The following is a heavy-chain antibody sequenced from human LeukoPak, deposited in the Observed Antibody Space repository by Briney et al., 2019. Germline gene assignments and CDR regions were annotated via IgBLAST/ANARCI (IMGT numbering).Heavy chain of an antibody. CDR3: ARGGYCSSTSCAFDY. CDR1: GYSFTSYW. CDR2: IYPGDSDT. J-gene: IGHJ4*02. D-gene: IGHD2-2*03. V-gene: IGHV5-51*01. Sequence: GESLKISCKGSGYSFTSYWIGWVRQMLGKGLEWMGIIYPGDSDTRYSPSFQGQVTISADKSISTAYLQWSSLKASDTAMYYCARGGYCSSTSCAFDYWGQGTLVTVSS.